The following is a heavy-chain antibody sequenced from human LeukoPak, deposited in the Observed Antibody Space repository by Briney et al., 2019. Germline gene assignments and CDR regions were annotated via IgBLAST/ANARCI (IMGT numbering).Heavy chain of an antibody. CDR2: ISSSSSYI. CDR3: ARVRELRSQVSWFDP. Sequence: PGGSLRLSCAASGFTFSSYSMNWVRQAPGKGLEWASSISSSSSYIYYADSVKGRFTISRDNAKNSLYLQMNSLRAEDTAVYYCARVRELRSQVSWFDPWGQGTLVTVSS. CDR1: GFTFSSYS. J-gene: IGHJ5*02. D-gene: IGHD1-26*01. V-gene: IGHV3-21*01.